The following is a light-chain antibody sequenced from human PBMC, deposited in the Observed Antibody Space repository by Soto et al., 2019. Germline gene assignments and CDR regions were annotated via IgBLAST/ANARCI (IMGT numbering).Light chain of an antibody. CDR1: QSVSSN. Sequence: EILITQSPATLAVSRGERATLSCRASQSVSSNVAWYQQIPGQPPRLLIYGASTRDTTIPVRFSGSGSGTEFTLTISRLQSEDFEVYYCHQYDDGPYTFGQGTKVDIK. CDR2: GAS. CDR3: HQYDDGPYT. J-gene: IGKJ2*01. V-gene: IGKV3-15*01.